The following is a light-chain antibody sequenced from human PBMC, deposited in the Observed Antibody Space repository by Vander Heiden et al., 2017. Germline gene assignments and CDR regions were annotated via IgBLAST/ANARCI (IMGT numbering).Light chain of an antibody. CDR2: GAA. Sequence: EIVLTPSPGTLSLSPGERATLSCRASQSVSSSYLAWYQQKPGQAPRLLIYGAASSATGIPDRFRGSGSGTDFTLTISRREPEDFAVYYCQQYGSSRLTFGGGTKVEIK. V-gene: IGKV3-20*01. CDR3: QQYGSSRLT. CDR1: QSVSSSY. J-gene: IGKJ4*01.